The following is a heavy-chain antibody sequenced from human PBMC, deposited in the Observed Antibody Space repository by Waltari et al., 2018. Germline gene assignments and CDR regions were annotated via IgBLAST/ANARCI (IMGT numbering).Heavy chain of an antibody. CDR1: GSFSRMYG. J-gene: IGHJ3*02. V-gene: IGHV3-33*01. CDR2: IWFDASNE. CDR3: VRDSDYGGTLGGSPFDI. Sequence: QVQLVESGGGLVQPGRSLRPSCAAPGSFSRMYGMPWFRQAPAKGVGWVAVIWFDASNEYYAESVKGRFTISRDNSKNTLSLQMNSLRAEDTAVYYCVRDSDYGGTLGGSPFDIWGQGTMVTVSS. D-gene: IGHD4-17*01.